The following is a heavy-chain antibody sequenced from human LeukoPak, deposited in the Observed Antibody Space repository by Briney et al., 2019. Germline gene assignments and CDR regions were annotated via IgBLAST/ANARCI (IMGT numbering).Heavy chain of an antibody. CDR3: AGDHAWVVATRLNYYGMDV. J-gene: IGHJ6*02. CDR1: GFTFSSYG. CDR2: IWYDGSKK. Sequence: GGSLRLSCAASGFTFSSYGMHWVRQAPGKGLEWVAVIWYDGSKKYYADSVKGRFTISRDNSKNTLYLQMNSLRAEDTAVYYCAGDHAWVVATRLNYYGMDVWGQGTTVTVSS. V-gene: IGHV3-33*01. D-gene: IGHD2-15*01.